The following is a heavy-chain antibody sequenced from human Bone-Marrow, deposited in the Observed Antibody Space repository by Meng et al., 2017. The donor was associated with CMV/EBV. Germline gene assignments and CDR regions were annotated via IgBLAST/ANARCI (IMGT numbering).Heavy chain of an antibody. Sequence: GESLKISCEASGFAFGSYAMHWVRQPPGKGLEWVASISFDGNDDYYADSLMGRFTVTRDNPKNRMYLQMDSLRTEDTAMYFCGRDIVVVIAMIFDYWGQGTLVTVSS. CDR3: GRDIVVVIAMIFDY. CDR2: ISFDGNDD. D-gene: IGHD2-21*01. J-gene: IGHJ4*02. CDR1: GFAFGSYA. V-gene: IGHV3-30*04.